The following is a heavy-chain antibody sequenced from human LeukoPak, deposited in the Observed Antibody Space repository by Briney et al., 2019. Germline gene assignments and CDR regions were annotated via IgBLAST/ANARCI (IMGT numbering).Heavy chain of an antibody. Sequence: SAKVSCKASGGTFSSYTISWVRQAPGQGLEWMGRIIPMLGIANYAQKFQGRVTITADKSTSTAYMELSSLRSEDTAVYYCARENQAGGGSDYWGQGTLVTVSS. D-gene: IGHD2-15*01. CDR2: IIPMLGIA. V-gene: IGHV1-69*04. CDR3: ARENQAGGGSDY. J-gene: IGHJ4*02. CDR1: GGTFSSYT.